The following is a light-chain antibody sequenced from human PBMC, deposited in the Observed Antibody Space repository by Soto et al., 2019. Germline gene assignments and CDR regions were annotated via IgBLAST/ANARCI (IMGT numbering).Light chain of an antibody. J-gene: IGKJ4*01. CDR2: EAS. CDR1: QSIGIY. Sequence: EIVLTQSPATLSLSPGDRATLSCRASQSIGIYLAWYQQTPGQSPRLLIYEASNRATGVPAKFGGTGSGTDFTLTISSLESEDFGIYYCQQRSTWPLTFGGATRVEI. V-gene: IGKV3-11*01. CDR3: QQRSTWPLT.